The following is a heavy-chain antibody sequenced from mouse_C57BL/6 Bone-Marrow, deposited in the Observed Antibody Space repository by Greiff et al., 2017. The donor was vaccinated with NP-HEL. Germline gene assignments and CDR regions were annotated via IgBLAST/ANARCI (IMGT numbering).Heavy chain of an antibody. CDR2: ISYDGSN. J-gene: IGHJ3*01. CDR3: ARGRWLLLAWFAY. Sequence: EVQLQESGPGLVKPSQSLSLTCSVTGYSITSGYYWNWIRQFPGNKLEWMGYISYDGSNNYNPSLKNRISITRDTSKNQFFLKLNSVTTEDTATYYCARGRWLLLAWFAYWGQGTLVTVSA. V-gene: IGHV3-6*01. CDR1: GYSITSGYY. D-gene: IGHD2-3*01.